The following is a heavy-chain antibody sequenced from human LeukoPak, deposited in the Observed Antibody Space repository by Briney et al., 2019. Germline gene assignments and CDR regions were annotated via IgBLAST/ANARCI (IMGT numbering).Heavy chain of an antibody. D-gene: IGHD2-2*02. CDR2: IITIIGTG. Sequence: SVKVSRKASRGTFSHCAISRVRQAPGPGREWRGGIITIIGTGTYAQTCPGRVTITADESTSTAYMELSSLRPEDTAVYYCARDRPGRYCSSTSCYTASPFDPWGQGTLVIVSS. J-gene: IGHJ5*02. CDR3: ARDRPGRYCSSTSCYTASPFDP. CDR1: RGTFSHCA. V-gene: IGHV1-69*13.